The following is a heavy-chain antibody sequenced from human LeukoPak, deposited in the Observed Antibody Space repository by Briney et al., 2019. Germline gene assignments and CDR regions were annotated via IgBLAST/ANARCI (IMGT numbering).Heavy chain of an antibody. D-gene: IGHD6-25*01. J-gene: IGHJ4*02. CDR2: IKQDGGEK. Sequence: GGSLRLSCAASGFTFSSSWMTWVRQAPGKGLEWVADIKQDGGEKYYVDSVKGRFTISRDNAKNSLYLQMNSLRAEDTAVYYCARDLYNSASKWGQGTLVTVSS. CDR1: GFTFSSSW. V-gene: IGHV3-7*03. CDR3: ARDLYNSASK.